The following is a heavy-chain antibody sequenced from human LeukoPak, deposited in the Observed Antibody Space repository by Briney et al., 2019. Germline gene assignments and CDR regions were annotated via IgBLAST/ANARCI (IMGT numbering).Heavy chain of an antibody. CDR3: ARYAVVVPAAMFDT. CDR2: INPNSGGT. Sequence: ASVKVSCKASGYTFTGHYMHLVRQAPGQGLEWMGCINPNSGGTNYAQEFQGRVTITRDTSISTAYMELSRLRSDDTAVYYCARYAVVVPAAMFDTWGQGTLVTVSS. D-gene: IGHD2-2*01. CDR1: GYTFTGHY. J-gene: IGHJ5*02. V-gene: IGHV1-2*02.